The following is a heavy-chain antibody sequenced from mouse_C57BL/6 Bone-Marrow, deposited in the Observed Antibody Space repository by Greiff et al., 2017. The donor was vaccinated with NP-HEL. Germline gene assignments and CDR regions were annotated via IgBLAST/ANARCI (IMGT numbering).Heavy chain of an antibody. D-gene: IGHD2-5*01. Sequence: EVKLVESGEGLVKPGGSLKLSCAASGFTFSSYAMSWVRQTPEKRLEWVAYISSGGDYIYYADTVKGRFTISRDNARNTLYLQMSSLKSEDTAMYYWTRAFSSIVTTSSAMDYWGQGTSVTVSS. CDR1: GFTFSSYA. CDR2: ISSGGDYI. V-gene: IGHV5-9-1*02. J-gene: IGHJ4*01. CDR3: TRAFSSIVTTSSAMDY.